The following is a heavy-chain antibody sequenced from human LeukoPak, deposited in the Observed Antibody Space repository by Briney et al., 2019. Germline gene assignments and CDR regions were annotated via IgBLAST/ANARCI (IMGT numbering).Heavy chain of an antibody. D-gene: IGHD2-2*01. J-gene: IGHJ4*02. CDR2: IYYSGST. CDR1: GYSISSGYY. V-gene: IGHV4-38-2*02. CDR3: ARQEVYCSSTSCYACGYSYGTFFEY. Sequence: SETLSLTCTVSGYSISSGYYWVWIRQPPGKGLEWIGTIYYSGSTYYNPSLKSRVTISVDTSKNQFSLKLSSVTAADTAVYYCARQEVYCSSTSCYACGYSYGTFFEYWGQGTLVTVSS.